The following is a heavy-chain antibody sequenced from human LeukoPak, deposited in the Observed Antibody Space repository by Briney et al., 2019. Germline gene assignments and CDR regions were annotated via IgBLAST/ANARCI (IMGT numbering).Heavy chain of an antibody. CDR3: AKAVVVTTHFGY. V-gene: IGHV4-59*01. Sequence: PSETLSLTCTVSGGSISSDYWSWIRQPPGKGLEWIGDIYYSGSTNYNPSLKSRVTLSVDTSKNQFSLKLSSVTAADTAVYYCAKAVVVTTHFGYWGQGTLVTVSS. CDR1: GGSISSDY. J-gene: IGHJ4*02. D-gene: IGHD2-21*02. CDR2: IYYSGST.